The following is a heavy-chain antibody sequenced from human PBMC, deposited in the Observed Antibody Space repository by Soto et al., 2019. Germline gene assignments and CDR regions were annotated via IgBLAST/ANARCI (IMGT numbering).Heavy chain of an antibody. CDR2: MNPNSGNT. CDR1: GYTFTSYD. J-gene: IGHJ4*02. V-gene: IGHV1-8*01. Sequence: QVQLVQSGAEVKKPGASVKVSCKASGYTFTSYDINWVRQATGQGLEWMGWMNPNSGNTGYAQKFQGRVTMTRNTSRSTAYMELSSLRSDDTAVYYWGREDSSSWRFDYGGQGTLVTVSS. D-gene: IGHD6-13*01. CDR3: GREDSSSWRFDY.